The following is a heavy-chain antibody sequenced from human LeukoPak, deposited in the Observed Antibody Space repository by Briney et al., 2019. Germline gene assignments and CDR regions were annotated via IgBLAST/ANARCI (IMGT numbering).Heavy chain of an antibody. V-gene: IGHV3-23*01. CDR3: AKDQRIQSYYYGMDA. Sequence: PGGSLRLSCAASGFHLSNYAMSWLRQAPGKGLEWVSAISGSSGSIYYADSVQGRCTISRDNSKNTLVFLQMDNLRAEDTAVYYCAKDQRIQSYYYGMDAWGQGTTVTVSS. J-gene: IGHJ6*02. D-gene: IGHD5-18*01. CDR2: ISGSSGSI. CDR1: GFHLSNYA.